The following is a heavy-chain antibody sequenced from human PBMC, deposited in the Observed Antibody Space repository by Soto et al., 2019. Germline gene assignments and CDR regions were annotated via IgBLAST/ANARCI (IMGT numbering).Heavy chain of an antibody. CDR2: IVPILGSA. D-gene: IGHD3-10*01. V-gene: IGHV1-69*08. Sequence: QVQLVQSGAEMKKSGSSVKVSCKASGGTFSRHTITWLRQAPGQGLEWMGGIVPILGSANYAQKFRGRVTISADELTSTAYMELSSLRPDDTAMYYCARDGGSGELLSAWGQGSLVTVSP. CDR1: GGTFSRHT. CDR3: ARDGGSGELLSA. J-gene: IGHJ5*02.